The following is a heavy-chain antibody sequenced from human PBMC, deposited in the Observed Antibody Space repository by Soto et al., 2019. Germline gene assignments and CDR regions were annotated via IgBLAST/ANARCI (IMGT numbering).Heavy chain of an antibody. V-gene: IGHV4-34*01. Sequence: SETLSFTCAADGGSFSGYNWSWIRQPPGKGLEWIGEINHSGSTNYNPSLKSRVTISVDTSKNQFSLKLSSVTAADTAVYYCAREPGLLWFGEDPASYYYYGMDVWVQGTTVT. CDR2: INHSGST. CDR3: AREPGLLWFGEDPASYYYYGMDV. D-gene: IGHD3-10*01. CDR1: GGSFSGYN. J-gene: IGHJ6*02.